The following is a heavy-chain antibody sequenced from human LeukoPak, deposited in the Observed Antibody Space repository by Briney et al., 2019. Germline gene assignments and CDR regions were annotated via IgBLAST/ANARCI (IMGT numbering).Heavy chain of an antibody. Sequence: GGSLRLSCAASGFKFSDHYIDWVRQAPGKGLEWVSTVSGSGSHTNYTDSVKGRFTISRDNSKNTLYLQMNSLRAEDTAVYYCAKDMIGYYRPFEYWGQGTLVTVSS. CDR1: GFKFSDHY. J-gene: IGHJ4*02. V-gene: IGHV3-23*01. CDR2: VSGSGSHT. CDR3: AKDMIGYYRPFEY. D-gene: IGHD3-9*01.